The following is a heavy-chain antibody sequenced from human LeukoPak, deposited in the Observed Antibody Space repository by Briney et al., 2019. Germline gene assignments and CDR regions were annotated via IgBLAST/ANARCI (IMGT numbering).Heavy chain of an antibody. Sequence: SETLSLTCTVSGGSISSGGYYWSWIRQHPGKGLEWIGYIYYSGSTYYNPSLKSRVTISVDTSKNQFSLKLSSVTAADTAVYYCARAYYYDSSGYFDXXXQGTXVAVSS. CDR3: ARAYYYDSSGYFDX. D-gene: IGHD3-22*01. CDR1: GGSISSGGYY. J-gene: IGHJ4*02. CDR2: IYYSGST. V-gene: IGHV4-31*03.